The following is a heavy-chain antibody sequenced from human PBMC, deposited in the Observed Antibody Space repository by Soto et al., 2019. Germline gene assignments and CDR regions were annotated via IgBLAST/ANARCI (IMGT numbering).Heavy chain of an antibody. CDR2: ILVGGST. CDR3: AKTTATGGGAFDI. J-gene: IGHJ3*02. V-gene: IGHV3-23*01. D-gene: IGHD2-8*02. Sequence: GGSLRLSCAVSGFICSSYDMSWVRQAPGKGLEWVSTILVGGSTHYEDSVKGRFTISRDRSKNTLYLQMNSLTAGDTAVYYCAKTTATGGGAFDICGQGTMVTVSS. CDR1: GFICSSYD.